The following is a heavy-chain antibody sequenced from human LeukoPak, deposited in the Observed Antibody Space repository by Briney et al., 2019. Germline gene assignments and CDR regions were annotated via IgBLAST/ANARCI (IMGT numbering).Heavy chain of an antibody. V-gene: IGHV3-23*01. Sequence: GGSLRLSCAASGFTFSNYAMSWVRQAPGKGLEWVSGISGSGANTYHADSVKGRFTISRDNSKNTLYVQMNSLRAEDTAVYCCATEKGDSPDYWGQGTLVTVSS. J-gene: IGHJ4*02. CDR3: ATEKGDSPDY. CDR1: GFTFSNYA. D-gene: IGHD2-21*01. CDR2: ISGSGANT.